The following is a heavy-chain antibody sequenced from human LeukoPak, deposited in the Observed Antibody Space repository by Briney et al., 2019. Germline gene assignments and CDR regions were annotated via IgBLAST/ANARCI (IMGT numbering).Heavy chain of an antibody. CDR1: GGTFSSYA. V-gene: IGHV1-69*05. Sequence: ASVKDSCKASGGTFSSYAITWVRQAPGQGLEWMGRIIPIFGTANYAQKFQGRVTITTDESTRTAYMELSSLRSEDTAVYYCARERPPGDSSSWFLEGYFDIWGQGSLVIVSS. CDR3: ARERPPGDSSSWFLEGYFDI. J-gene: IGHJ4*02. D-gene: IGHD6-13*01. CDR2: IIPIFGTA.